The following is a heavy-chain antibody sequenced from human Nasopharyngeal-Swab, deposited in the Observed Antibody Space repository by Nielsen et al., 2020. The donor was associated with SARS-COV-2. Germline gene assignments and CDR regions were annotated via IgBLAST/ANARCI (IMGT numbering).Heavy chain of an antibody. J-gene: IGHJ6*02. CDR2: ISSSGSTI. D-gene: IGHD3-10*01. Sequence: GGSLRLSCAASGFTFSDYDMSWIRQAPGKGLEWVSYISSSGSTIYYADSVKGRFTISRDNAKNSLYLQMNSLRAEDTAVYYCARQITVVRGVIIHQYYYYGMDVWGQGTTVTVSS. CDR3: ARQITVVRGVIIHQYYYYGMDV. V-gene: IGHV3-11*04. CDR1: GFTFSDYD.